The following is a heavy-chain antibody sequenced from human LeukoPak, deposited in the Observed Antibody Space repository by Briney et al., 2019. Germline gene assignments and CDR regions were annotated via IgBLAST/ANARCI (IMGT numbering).Heavy chain of an antibody. V-gene: IGHV3-20*04. CDR1: GFTFDDYG. Sequence: GGSLRLSCAASGFTFDDYGMSWVRQAPGKGLEWVSGINWNGGSTGYADSVKGRFTISRDNAKNSLYLQMNSLRAEDTALYYCARMAAYYYDSSGLLNYFDYWGQGTLVTVSS. J-gene: IGHJ4*02. CDR2: INWNGGST. CDR3: ARMAAYYYDSSGLLNYFDY. D-gene: IGHD3-22*01.